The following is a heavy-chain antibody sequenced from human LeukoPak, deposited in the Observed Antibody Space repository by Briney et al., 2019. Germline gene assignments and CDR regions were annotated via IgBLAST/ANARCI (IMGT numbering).Heavy chain of an antibody. CDR3: AREKDGSGSYDLDY. CDR1: GGSISRYY. Sequence: SETLSLTCTVSGGSISRYYWSWVRQPPGKGLEWIGYIYYSGSTNYNPSLKSRVTISVDTSKNQFSLKLSSVTAADTAVYYCAREKDGSGSYDLDYWGQGTLVTVSS. V-gene: IGHV4-59*01. D-gene: IGHD3-10*01. CDR2: IYYSGST. J-gene: IGHJ4*02.